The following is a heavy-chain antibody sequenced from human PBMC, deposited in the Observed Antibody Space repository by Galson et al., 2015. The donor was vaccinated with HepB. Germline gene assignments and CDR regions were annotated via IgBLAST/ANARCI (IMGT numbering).Heavy chain of an antibody. CDR2: ISSSSSAI. D-gene: IGHD2-15*01. J-gene: IGHJ4*02. V-gene: IGHV3-48*01. Sequence: SLRLSCSASGFTFSSYSMNWVRQAPGKGLEWVSYISSSSSAIYYADSLKGRFTISRDNAKSSLYLQMNSLGAEDTAVYYCARAKGAYCTGGSCYAFWGQGTLVTVSS. CDR1: GFTFSSYS. CDR3: ARAKGAYCTGGSCYAF.